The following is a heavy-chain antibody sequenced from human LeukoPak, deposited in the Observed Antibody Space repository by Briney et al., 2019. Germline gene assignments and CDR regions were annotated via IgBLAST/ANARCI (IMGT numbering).Heavy chain of an antibody. V-gene: IGHV3-53*05. Sequence: GGSLRLSCTVSGFTASSNSMSWVRQAPGKGLEWVSFIYSGGNTHYSDSVKGRFTISRDNSKNTLYLQMNSLRAEDTAVYYCAKSLVLRYFDWLLPFDYWGQGTLVTVSS. D-gene: IGHD3-9*01. CDR3: AKSLVLRYFDWLLPFDY. CDR2: IYSGGNT. CDR1: GFTASSNS. J-gene: IGHJ4*02.